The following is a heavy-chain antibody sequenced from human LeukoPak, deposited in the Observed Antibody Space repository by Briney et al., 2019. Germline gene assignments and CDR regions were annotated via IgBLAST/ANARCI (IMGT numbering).Heavy chain of an antibody. Sequence: PGRSLRLSCAASGFTFSSYGMHWVRQAPGKGLEWVAVITYDGSNKYYADSVKGRFTISRDNSKNTLYLQMNSLRAEDTAVYYCAKDYSSSGWYRRWGRPPRLDYWGQGTLVTVSS. J-gene: IGHJ4*02. D-gene: IGHD6-19*01. CDR2: ITYDGSNK. CDR1: GFTFSSYG. V-gene: IGHV3-30*18. CDR3: AKDYSSSGWYRRWGRPPRLDY.